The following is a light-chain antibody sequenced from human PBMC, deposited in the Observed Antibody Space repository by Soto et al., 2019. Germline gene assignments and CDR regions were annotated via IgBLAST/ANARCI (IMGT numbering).Light chain of an antibody. Sequence: EIVLTQSPATLSLSPGERATHSCRASQSISGYLGWYHQKPGQTPRLLIYADSNRATGIPARFSGSGSGRDFTLTISSLEPEDFSVYYCQQRYNCPITFGQGTRLEIK. CDR3: QQRYNCPIT. V-gene: IGKV3-11*02. J-gene: IGKJ5*01. CDR2: ADS. CDR1: QSISGY.